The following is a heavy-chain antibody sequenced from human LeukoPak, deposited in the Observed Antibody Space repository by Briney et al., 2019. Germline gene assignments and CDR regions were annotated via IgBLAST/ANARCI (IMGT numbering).Heavy chain of an antibody. CDR2: TYYSGST. J-gene: IGHJ4*02. V-gene: IGHV4-39*01. D-gene: IGHD2-8*01. CDR1: GGSISSSSYY. CDR3: ARHPICTNGVCYFDY. Sequence: SETLSLTCTVSGGSISSSSYYWGWIRQPPGKGLEWIGSTYYSGSTYYNPSLKSRVTISVDTSKNQFSLKLSSVTAADTAVYYCARHPICTNGVCYFDYWGQGTLVTVSS.